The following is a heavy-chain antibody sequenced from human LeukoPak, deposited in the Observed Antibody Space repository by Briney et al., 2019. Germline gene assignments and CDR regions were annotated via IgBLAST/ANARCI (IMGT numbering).Heavy chain of an antibody. V-gene: IGHV3-30*02. D-gene: IGHD3-10*01. CDR2: TRYDGSNK. Sequence: GGSLRLSCAASGFTFSSYGMHWVRQAPGKGLEWVAFTRYDGSNKYYADSVKGRFTISRDNSKNTLYLQTNSLRAEDTAVYYCAKEGARYGSGSYSYFDYWGQGTLVTVSS. CDR3: AKEGARYGSGSYSYFDY. CDR1: GFTFSSYG. J-gene: IGHJ4*02.